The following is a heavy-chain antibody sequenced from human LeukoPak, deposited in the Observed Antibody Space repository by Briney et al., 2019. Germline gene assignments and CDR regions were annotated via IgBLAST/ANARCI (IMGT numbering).Heavy chain of an antibody. CDR1: LFTFSSYA. D-gene: IGHD3-3*01. CDR3: AKGSLFGVVIIGYFDY. V-gene: IGHV3-23*01. CDR2: ISGSGGST. J-gene: IGHJ4*02. Sequence: GGSLRLSCAASLFTFSSYAMSWVRQAPGKGLEWVSAISGSGGSTYYADSVKGRFTISRDNSKNTLYLQMNSLRAEDTAVYYCAKGSLFGVVIIGYFDYWGQGTLVTVSS.